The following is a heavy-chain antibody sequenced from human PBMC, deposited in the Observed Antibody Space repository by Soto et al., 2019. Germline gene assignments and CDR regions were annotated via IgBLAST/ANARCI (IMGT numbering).Heavy chain of an antibody. J-gene: IGHJ3*02. V-gene: IGHV5-51*01. CDR1: GYSFTSYW. Sequence: GESLKISCKGSGYSFTSYWIGWVRQMPGKGLEWMGIIYPGDSDTRYSPSFQGQVTISADKSISTAYLQWSSLKASDTAMYYCASPVIRYCSGGSCYDAFYIWGQGTMVTVS. D-gene: IGHD2-15*01. CDR3: ASPVIRYCSGGSCYDAFYI. CDR2: IYPGDSDT.